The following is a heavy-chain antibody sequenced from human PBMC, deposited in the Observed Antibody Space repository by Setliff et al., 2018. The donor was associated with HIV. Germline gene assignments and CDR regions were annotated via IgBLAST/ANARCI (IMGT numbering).Heavy chain of an antibody. J-gene: IGHJ4*02. CDR3: ARARTVDFWSDSLAH. Sequence: GGSLRLSCLASGFQFQPYILHWVRQAPGKGLEWVAVISNDALQTYYADSVRGRFTISRDSTTNALYLKFYNPRPEDTAIYYCARARTVDFWSDSLAHWGQGTQVTSPQ. V-gene: IGHV3-30*03. CDR1: GFQFQPYI. D-gene: IGHD3-3*01. CDR2: ISNDALQT.